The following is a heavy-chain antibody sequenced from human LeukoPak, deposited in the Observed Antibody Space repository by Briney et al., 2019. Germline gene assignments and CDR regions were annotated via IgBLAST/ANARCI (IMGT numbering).Heavy chain of an antibody. D-gene: IGHD3-10*01. J-gene: IGHJ4*02. CDR3: ARPYYYGSGSYRH. V-gene: IGHV3-11*04. Sequence: PGGSLRLSCAASGFTFSDYYMSWIRQAPGKGLEWVSYISSSGSTIYYADSVKGRFTIPRDNAKNSLYLQMNSLRAEDTAVYYCARPYYYGSGSYRHWGQGTLVTVSS. CDR2: ISSSGSTI. CDR1: GFTFSDYY.